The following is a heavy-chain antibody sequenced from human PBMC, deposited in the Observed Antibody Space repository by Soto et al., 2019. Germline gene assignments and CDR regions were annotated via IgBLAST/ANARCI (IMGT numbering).Heavy chain of an antibody. V-gene: IGHV1-58*02. Sequence: GASVKVSCKASGFTFTSSAMQWVRQARGQRLEWIGWIVVGSGNTNYAQKFQERVTITRDMSTSTAYMELSSLRSEDTAVYYCAAYPEYYGSGSYYNVSYYYGMDVWGQGTTVTVSS. D-gene: IGHD3-10*01. CDR1: GFTFTSSA. J-gene: IGHJ6*02. CDR2: IVVGSGNT. CDR3: AAYPEYYGSGSYYNVSYYYGMDV.